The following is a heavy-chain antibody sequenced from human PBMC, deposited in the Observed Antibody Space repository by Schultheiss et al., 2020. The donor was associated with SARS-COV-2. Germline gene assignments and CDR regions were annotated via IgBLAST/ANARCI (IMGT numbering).Heavy chain of an antibody. J-gene: IGHJ4*02. CDR1: GGSFSGYY. D-gene: IGHD3-22*01. CDR3: ARRYDSSGSY. CDR2: INHSGST. Sequence: SETLSLTCTVSGGSFSGYYWSWIRQPPGKGLEWIGEINHSGSTYYNPSLKSRVTISVDTSKNQFSLKLSSVTAADTAVYYCARRYDSSGSYWGQGTLVTVSS. V-gene: IGHV4-34*01.